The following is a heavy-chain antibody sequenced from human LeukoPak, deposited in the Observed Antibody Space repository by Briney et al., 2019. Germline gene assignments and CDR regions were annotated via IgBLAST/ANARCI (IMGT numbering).Heavy chain of an antibody. CDR1: GFTVSSNH. CDR3: ARLYAGSSWYYYYYGMDV. V-gene: IGHV3-66*01. Sequence: GGSLRLSCAASGFTVSSNHMSRVRQAPGKGLEWVSVIYSGGSTYYADSVKGRFTISRDNSKNTLYLQMNSLRAEDTAVYYCARLYAGSSWYYYYYGMDVWGQGTTVTVSS. J-gene: IGHJ6*02. D-gene: IGHD6-13*01. CDR2: IYSGGST.